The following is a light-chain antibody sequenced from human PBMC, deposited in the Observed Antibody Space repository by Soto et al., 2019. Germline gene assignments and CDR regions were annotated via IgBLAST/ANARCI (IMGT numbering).Light chain of an antibody. CDR3: QSYDSRVIGMV. CDR2: ADN. V-gene: IGLV1-40*01. J-gene: IGLJ2*01. Sequence: QTVLTQPPSVSGAPGQRVTISCTGTNSNIGTGFHVNWYQQLPGTAPRLLIYADNIRPSGVPDRFSGSKSDTSASLAITGLQSEDEADYYCQSYDSRVIGMVFGGGTKLTVL. CDR1: NSNIGTGFH.